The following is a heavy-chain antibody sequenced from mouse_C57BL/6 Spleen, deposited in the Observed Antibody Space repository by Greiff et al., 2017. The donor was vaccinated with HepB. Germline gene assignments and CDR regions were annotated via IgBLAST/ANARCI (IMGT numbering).Heavy chain of an antibody. CDR1: GYTFTDYY. D-gene: IGHD1-1*01. CDR3: ARIYYYGSSPYAMDY. V-gene: IGHV1-75*01. Sequence: VQLQQSGPELVKPGASVKISCKASGYTFTDYYINWVKQRPGQGLEWIGWIFPGSGSTYYNEKFKGKATLTVDKSSSTAYMLLSSLTSEDSAVYFCARIYYYGSSPYAMDYWGQGTSVTVSS. J-gene: IGHJ4*01. CDR2: IFPGSGST.